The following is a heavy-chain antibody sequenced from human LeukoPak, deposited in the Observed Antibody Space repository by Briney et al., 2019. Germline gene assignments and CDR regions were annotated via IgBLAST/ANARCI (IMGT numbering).Heavy chain of an antibody. J-gene: IGHJ3*02. D-gene: IGHD3-16*01. CDR1: GGTFSSYA. CDR3: GGEGGGEAFDI. Sequence: SVKVSCKASGGTFSSYAISWVRQAPGQGLEWMGGIIPIFGTANYAQKFQGRVTITADESTSTAYMELSSLRSEDTAVYYCGGEGGGEAFDIWGQGTMVTVSS. V-gene: IGHV1-69*01. CDR2: IIPIFGTA.